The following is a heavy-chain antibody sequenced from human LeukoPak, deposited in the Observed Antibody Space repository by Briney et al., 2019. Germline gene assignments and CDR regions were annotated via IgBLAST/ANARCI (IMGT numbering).Heavy chain of an antibody. CDR3: GKGSGWYKY. CDR2: ISYSGST. CDR1: GGSVSSGSYY. V-gene: IGHV4-61*01. D-gene: IGHD6-19*01. Sequence: SETLSLTCTVSGGSVSSGSYYWSWIRQPPGKGLEWIGYISYSGSTNYNPSLKSRVTISVDTSRNQFSLKLSSVTAADTAVYYCGKGSGWYKYWGHGTLVTVSS. J-gene: IGHJ4*01.